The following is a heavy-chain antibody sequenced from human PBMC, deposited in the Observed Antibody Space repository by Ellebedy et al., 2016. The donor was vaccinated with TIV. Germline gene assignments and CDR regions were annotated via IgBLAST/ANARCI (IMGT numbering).Heavy chain of an antibody. CDR3: VSSASMDAFEL. CDR1: GVSLSDNY. V-gene: IGHV4-59*01. J-gene: IGHJ3*01. CDR2: LYYTGST. Sequence: SETLSLTCAVSGVSLSDNYWTWIRQAPGKGLEWIGYLYYTGSTNYNPSLKSRVTISVNTPRNQFSLKLISVTTADTAVYYCVSSASMDAFELWGQGTMVTVSS. D-gene: IGHD3-16*01.